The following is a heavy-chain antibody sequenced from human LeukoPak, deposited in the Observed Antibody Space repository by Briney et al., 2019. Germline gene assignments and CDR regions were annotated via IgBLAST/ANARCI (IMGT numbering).Heavy chain of an antibody. V-gene: IGHV3-23*01. Sequence: GGSLRLSCAATGFTFSSYWMSWVRQAPGKGLEWVSAISGSGGTTYYADSVKGRFTISRDNSKNTLYLQMNSLRAEDTAVYYCAKAPSSGWVNWFDPWGQGTLVTVSS. CDR2: ISGSGGTT. CDR1: GFTFSSYW. D-gene: IGHD6-19*01. J-gene: IGHJ5*02. CDR3: AKAPSSGWVNWFDP.